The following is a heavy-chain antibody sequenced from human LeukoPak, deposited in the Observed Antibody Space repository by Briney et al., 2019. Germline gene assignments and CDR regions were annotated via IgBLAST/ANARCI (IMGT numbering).Heavy chain of an antibody. CDR1: GFIFSDSG. CDR2: MENDASKK. Sequence: GGSLRLSCAASGFIFSDSGMQWVRQAPGKGLEWVAFMENDASKKDYADSVKGRFSISRDNSKNTLYLQMNSLRAEDTAVYFCVKGGLTRFAFDNWGQGTVVTVSS. CDR3: VKGGLTRFAFDN. J-gene: IGHJ3*02. D-gene: IGHD3-10*01. V-gene: IGHV3-30*02.